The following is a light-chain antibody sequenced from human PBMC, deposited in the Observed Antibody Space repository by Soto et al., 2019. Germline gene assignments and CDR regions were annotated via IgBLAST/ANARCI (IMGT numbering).Light chain of an antibody. CDR3: CSYAGSSLV. CDR1: SGDIGGYNY. V-gene: IGLV2-11*01. J-gene: IGLJ2*01. Sequence: QSVLTQPRSVSGSPGQSVTISCTGASGDIGGYNYVSWYQHHPGKAPKLIIFDVNKRPSGVPDRFSGSKSGNTASLTISGLQPEDEADYYCCSYAGSSLVFGAGTKLTVL. CDR2: DVN.